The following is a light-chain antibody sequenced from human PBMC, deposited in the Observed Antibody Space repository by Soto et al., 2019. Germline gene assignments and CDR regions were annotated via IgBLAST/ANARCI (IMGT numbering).Light chain of an antibody. CDR1: QSVSSY. J-gene: IGKJ1*01. V-gene: IGKV3-11*01. Sequence: EIGLTQSPATLSLSPGERATLSCRASQSVSSYLAWYQQKPGQAPRLLIYDASNRATGIPARFSGSGSGTDFTLTISSLEPEDFAVYYCQQRSNWQFGQGTKVDIK. CDR3: QQRSNWQ. CDR2: DAS.